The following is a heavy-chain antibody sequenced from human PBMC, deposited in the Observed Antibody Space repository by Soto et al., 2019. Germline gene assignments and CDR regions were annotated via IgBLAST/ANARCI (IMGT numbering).Heavy chain of an antibody. V-gene: IGHV3-23*01. CDR1: GFTFCTFA. D-gene: IGHD3-16*01. J-gene: IGHJ4*02. CDR2: INGFGLKT. CDR3: AKLSIPGEGY. Sequence: PGGSLRLSCAASGFTFCTFALSWVRQAPGKGLEWISTINGFGLKTYYADSVKGRFTISRDNSKNMLVLQMNSLRAEDTAKYYCAKLSIPGEGYWGQGTLVTVSS.